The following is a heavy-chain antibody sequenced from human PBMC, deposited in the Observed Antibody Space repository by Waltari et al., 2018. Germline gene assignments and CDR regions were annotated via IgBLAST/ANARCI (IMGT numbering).Heavy chain of an antibody. Sequence: QVQLQESGPGLVKPSETLSLTCAVSGYSISSGYYWGWIRQPPGKGLEWIGSIYHSGITYYNPSIKSRVTIAGDTSKNQCSLKLSSGTAADTAVYYCARHGYSSGWPTGRPNWFDPWGQGTLVTVSS. CDR3: ARHGYSSGWPTGRPNWFDP. CDR1: GYSISSGYY. D-gene: IGHD6-19*01. J-gene: IGHJ5*02. CDR2: IYHSGIT. V-gene: IGHV4-38-2*01.